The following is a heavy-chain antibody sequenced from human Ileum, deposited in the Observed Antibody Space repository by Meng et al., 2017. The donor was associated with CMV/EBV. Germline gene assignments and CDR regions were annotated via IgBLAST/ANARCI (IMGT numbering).Heavy chain of an antibody. CDR1: GFTFSNYG. Sequence: VKRVESGGGVVQPGGSLMLSCAASGFTFSNYGMYWVRQAPGKGLEWVSFIRYDGSRYYAESVKGRFTISRDNSRNTLYLQMNSLRAEDTAVYYCVNRAWLESWGQGTLVTVSS. V-gene: IGHV3-30*02. CDR2: IRYDGSR. CDR3: VNRAWLES. J-gene: IGHJ5*01.